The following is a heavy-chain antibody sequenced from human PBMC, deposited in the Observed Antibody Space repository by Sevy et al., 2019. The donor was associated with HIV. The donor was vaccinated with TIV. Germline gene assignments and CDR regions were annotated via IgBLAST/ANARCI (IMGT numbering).Heavy chain of an antibody. CDR2: TSYDGSHK. Sequence: GGSLRLSCTVSGFIFCNFAMHWVRQAPGKGLEWVAVTSYDGSHKYYADSVKGRFTVSRDNSRNILSLEMSSLRRDDTAVYYCARGENDDEFFQYWGQGTLVTVSS. V-gene: IGHV3-30*04. CDR3: ARGENDDEFFQY. D-gene: IGHD1-26*01. J-gene: IGHJ1*01. CDR1: GFIFCNFA.